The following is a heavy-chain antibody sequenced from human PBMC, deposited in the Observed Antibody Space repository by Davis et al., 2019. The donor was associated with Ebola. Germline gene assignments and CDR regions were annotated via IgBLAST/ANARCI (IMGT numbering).Heavy chain of an antibody. V-gene: IGHV1-2*02. J-gene: IGHJ3*02. D-gene: IGHD2-8*02. CDR1: GYTFTGYY. CDR2: INPNSGGT. Sequence: ASVLVSCKASGYTFTGYYMHWVRQAPGQGLEWMGWINPNSGGTNYAQKFQARVTMTRDTSISTAYMELSSLRSDDTAVYYCARARGGTEYDAFDIWGQGTMVTVSS. CDR3: ARARGGTEYDAFDI.